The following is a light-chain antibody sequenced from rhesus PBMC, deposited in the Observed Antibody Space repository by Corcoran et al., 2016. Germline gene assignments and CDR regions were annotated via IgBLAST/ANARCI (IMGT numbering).Light chain of an antibody. J-gene: IGKJ1*01. CDR2: AAS. CDR1: QGISSW. V-gene: IGKV1-18*01. CDR3: QQGYNTPWT. Sequence: DIQMTQSPSSLSASVGDKVTITCRASQGISSWLAWYQQKPGKAPKLRIYAASSLQSGVPSRFSGSGSGTDCTLTISSLQPEDFATYYCQQGYNTPWTFGQGTKVEIK.